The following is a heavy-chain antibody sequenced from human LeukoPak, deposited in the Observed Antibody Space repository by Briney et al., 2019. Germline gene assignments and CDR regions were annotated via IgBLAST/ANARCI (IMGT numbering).Heavy chain of an antibody. CDR3: ARLRYYGMDV. Sequence: SGGSLRLSCAASGFTFSSYSMNWVRQAPGKGLEWVSSISSSSSYIYYADSVKSRFTTSRDNAKNSLYLQMNSLRAEDTAVYYCARLRYYGMDVWGQGTTVTVSS. CDR2: ISSSSSYI. CDR1: GFTFSSYS. J-gene: IGHJ6*02. V-gene: IGHV3-21*01.